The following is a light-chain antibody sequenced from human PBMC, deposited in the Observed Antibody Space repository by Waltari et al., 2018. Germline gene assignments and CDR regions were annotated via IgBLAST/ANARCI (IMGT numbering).Light chain of an antibody. CDR1: QRIRSY. CDR3: QQSYSTLYT. V-gene: IGKV1-39*01. Sequence: DIQMTQSPSSLSASVGDRVTITCRASQRIRSYLNWYQQKPGKAPKLLIYAASSLQSGVPSRFSGSGSXTXXTLTISSXQTEXXXTXYCQQSYSTLYTFGQGTKLEIK. CDR2: AAS. J-gene: IGKJ2*01.